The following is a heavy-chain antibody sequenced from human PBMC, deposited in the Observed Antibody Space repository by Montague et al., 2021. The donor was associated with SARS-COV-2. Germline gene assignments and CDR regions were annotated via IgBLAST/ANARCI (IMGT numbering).Heavy chain of an antibody. D-gene: IGHD5-12*01. J-gene: IGHJ4*02. CDR3: ARDRNDGYDRFFDY. Sequence: SETLSLTCSVSDASISTSNYSGMLRHTPGKRLEFVASIHITGTTYYKPPIKSRVTILVDTSKNQFSLKLTSLTAADTAIYFCARDRNDGYDRFFDYWGQGTLVTVSS. CDR1: DASISTSNY. CDR2: IHITGTT. V-gene: IGHV4-39*07.